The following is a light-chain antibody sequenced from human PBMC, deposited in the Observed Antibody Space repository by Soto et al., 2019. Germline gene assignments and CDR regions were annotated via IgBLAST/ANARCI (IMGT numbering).Light chain of an antibody. CDR2: GAS. CDR1: QSISSW. Sequence: TQSPSTLSASVGDRVTITCRASQSISSWLAWYQQKPGQAPRLLISGASTRATGIPDRFSGSGSGTDFTLTISRLEPEDFAVYYCQQYGSSPLLSFGGGTRLEIK. J-gene: IGKJ4*01. CDR3: QQYGSSPLLS. V-gene: IGKV3-20*01.